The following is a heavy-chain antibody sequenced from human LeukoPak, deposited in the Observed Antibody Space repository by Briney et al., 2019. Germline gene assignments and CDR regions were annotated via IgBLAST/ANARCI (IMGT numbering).Heavy chain of an antibody. J-gene: IGHJ6*02. Sequence: LPGGSLRLSCAASGFTVSSNYMSWVRQAPGKGLEWVSVIYSGGSTYYADSVKGRFTISRDNSKNTLYLQMNSLRAEDTAVYYCARRQYYYGSGSPTFYYYYGMDVWGQGTTVTVSS. CDR1: GFTVSSNY. CDR2: IYSGGST. D-gene: IGHD3-10*01. CDR3: ARRQYYYGSGSPTFYYYYGMDV. V-gene: IGHV3-66*01.